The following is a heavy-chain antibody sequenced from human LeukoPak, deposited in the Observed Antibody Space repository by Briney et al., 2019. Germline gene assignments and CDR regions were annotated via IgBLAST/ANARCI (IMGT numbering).Heavy chain of an antibody. D-gene: IGHD3-22*01. CDR2: INHSGST. CDR1: GGSFSGYY. CDR3: ASHSYYYDSSGYYYFTIFDY. Sequence: SETLSLTCAVYGGSFSGYYWSWIRQPPGKGLEWIGEINHSGSTNYNPSLKSRVTISVDTSKNQFSLKLSSVTAADTAVYYCASHSYYYDSSGYYYFTIFDYWGQGTLVTVSS. V-gene: IGHV4-34*01. J-gene: IGHJ4*02.